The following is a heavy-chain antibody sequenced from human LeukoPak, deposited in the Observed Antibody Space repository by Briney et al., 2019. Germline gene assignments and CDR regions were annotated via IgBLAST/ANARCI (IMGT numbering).Heavy chain of an antibody. CDR2: IRYDGSNK. CDR3: AKDLSRAAALFDY. CDR1: GFTFSSYG. D-gene: IGHD2/OR15-2a*01. V-gene: IGHV3-30*02. J-gene: IGHJ4*02. Sequence: GGSLRLSCAASGFTFSSYGMHWVRQAPGKGLEWVAFIRYDGSNKYYADSVKGRFTISRDNSKNTLYLQMNSLRAEDTAVYYCAKDLSRAAALFDYWGQGTLVTVSS.